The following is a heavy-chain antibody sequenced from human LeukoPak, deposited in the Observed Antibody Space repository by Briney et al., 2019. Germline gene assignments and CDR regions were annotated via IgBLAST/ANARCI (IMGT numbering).Heavy chain of an antibody. J-gene: IGHJ6*02. Sequence: SVKVSCKASGGTFSSYAISWVRQAPGQGLEWMGGIIPIFGTANYAQKFQGRVTITTDESTSTAYMELSSLRSEDAAVYYCARGFRGSGWYSFGCYYYGMDVWGQGTTVTVSS. CDR2: IIPIFGTA. D-gene: IGHD6-19*01. CDR1: GGTFSSYA. CDR3: ARGFRGSGWYSFGCYYYGMDV. V-gene: IGHV1-69*05.